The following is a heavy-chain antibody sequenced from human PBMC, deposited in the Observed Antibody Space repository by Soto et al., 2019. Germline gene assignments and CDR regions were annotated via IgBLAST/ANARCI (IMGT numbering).Heavy chain of an antibody. V-gene: IGHV1-69*12. CDR3: VRVVAIPGYPDH. D-gene: IGHD5-12*01. CDR1: VGTFSIYA. J-gene: IGHJ4*02. CDR2: IVPIVGTT. Sequence: QVQLVQSGAEVRQPASSVKVSCKTSVGTFSIYAISWVRQAPGQGLEWMGGIVPIVGTTTYAQKFKGRVTITADEATSKAYMQLSRLRSADTAVYYCVRVVAIPGYPDHWGQGTLVTVSS.